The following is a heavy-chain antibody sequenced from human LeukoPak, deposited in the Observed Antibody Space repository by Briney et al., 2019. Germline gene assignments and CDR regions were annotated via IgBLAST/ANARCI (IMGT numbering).Heavy chain of an antibody. V-gene: IGHV1-69*04. Sequence: ASVKVSCKASGYTFTGYYMHWVRQAPGQGLEWMGRIIPILGIANYAQKFQGRVTITADKSTSTAYMELSSLRSEDTAVYYCARDSAVYGSGSYYNDWGQGTLVTVSS. J-gene: IGHJ4*02. CDR1: GYTFTGYY. CDR3: ARDSAVYGSGSYYND. D-gene: IGHD3-10*01. CDR2: IIPILGIA.